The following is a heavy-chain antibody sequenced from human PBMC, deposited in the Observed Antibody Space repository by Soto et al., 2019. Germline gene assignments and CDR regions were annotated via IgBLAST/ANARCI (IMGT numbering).Heavy chain of an antibody. V-gene: IGHV3-33*01. CDR2: IWFNGRNK. CDR3: AREKGDRRYYFGLDV. J-gene: IGHJ6*02. Sequence: GGSLRLSCAASGFTFSSYGMHWVRQAPGKGLEWVAVIWFNGRNKYYADSVKGRFTISRDNSKNTLYLQMSSLRAEDAAVYYCAREKGDRRYYFGLDVWGQGATVTVSS. CDR1: GFTFSSYG.